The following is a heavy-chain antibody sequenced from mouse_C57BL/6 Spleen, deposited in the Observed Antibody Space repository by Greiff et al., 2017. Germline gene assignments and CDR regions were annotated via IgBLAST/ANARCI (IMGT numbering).Heavy chain of an antibody. Sequence: QVHVKQPGTELVKPGASVKLSCKASGYTFTSYWMHWVKQRPGQGLEWIGNINPSNGGTNYNEKFKSKATLTVDKSSSTAYMQLSSLTSEDSAVYYCARGYGDYGLFAYWGQGTLVTVSA. D-gene: IGHD2-13*01. CDR3: ARGYGDYGLFAY. J-gene: IGHJ3*01. V-gene: IGHV1-53*01. CDR2: INPSNGGT. CDR1: GYTFTSYW.